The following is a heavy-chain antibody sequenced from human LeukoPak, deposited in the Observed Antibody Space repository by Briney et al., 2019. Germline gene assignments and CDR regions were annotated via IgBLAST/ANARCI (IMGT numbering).Heavy chain of an antibody. V-gene: IGHV3-48*03. Sequence: GGSLILSCAASGFTFSSYEMNWVRQAPGKGLEWVSYISSSGSTIYYADSVKGRFTISRDNAKNSLYLQMNSLRAEDTAVYYCAREGLLRFGELLTFDPWGQGTLVTVSS. CDR2: ISSSGSTI. CDR1: GFTFSSYE. D-gene: IGHD3-10*01. J-gene: IGHJ5*02. CDR3: AREGLLRFGELLTFDP.